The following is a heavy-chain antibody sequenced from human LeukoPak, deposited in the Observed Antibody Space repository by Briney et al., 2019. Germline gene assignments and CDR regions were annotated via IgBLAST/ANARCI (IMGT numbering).Heavy chain of an antibody. D-gene: IGHD3-10*01. CDR2: INSGGSNT. Sequence: PGGSLRLSCAASGFTFTSYWMHWVRQPPGKGLVWVSRINSGGSNTYYADSVKGRFTISRDNSKNTLYLQMNSLRAEDTAVYYCARDALTSKRGKGYYYYYMDVWGEGSAAVVSS. CDR1: GFTFTSYW. J-gene: IGHJ6*03. CDR3: ARDALTSKRGKGYYYYYMDV. V-gene: IGHV3-74*01.